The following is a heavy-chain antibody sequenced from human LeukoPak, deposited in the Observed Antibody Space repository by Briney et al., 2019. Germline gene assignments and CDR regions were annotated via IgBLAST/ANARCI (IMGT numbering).Heavy chain of an antibody. V-gene: IGHV1-24*01. CDR3: ATGNSLGYCKGGRCFNY. Sequence: AASVKVSCKVSGDTLSELPMHWVRQAPGKGLEWMGGFDPEKSERIYAQNLRGRVTMTEETSTDTAFLELSSLTSEDTAVYYCATGNSLGYCKGGRCFNYWGQGTQVIVSS. CDR2: FDPEKSER. D-gene: IGHD2-15*01. J-gene: IGHJ4*02. CDR1: GDTLSELP.